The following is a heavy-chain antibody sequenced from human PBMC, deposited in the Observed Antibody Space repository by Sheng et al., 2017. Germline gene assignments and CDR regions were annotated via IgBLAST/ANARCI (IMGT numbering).Heavy chain of an antibody. CDR1: GYTFTSYD. J-gene: IGHJ3*02. V-gene: IGHV1-8*03. Sequence: QVQLVQSGAEVKKPGASVKVSCKASGYTFTSYDINWVRQATGQGLEWMGWMNPNSGNTGYAQKFQGRVTITRNTSISTAYMELSSLRSEDTAVYYCARVKRYFDWFEKGDDAFDIWGQGTMVTVSS. CDR2: MNPNSGNT. CDR3: ARVKRYFDWFEKGDDAFDI. D-gene: IGHD3-9*01.